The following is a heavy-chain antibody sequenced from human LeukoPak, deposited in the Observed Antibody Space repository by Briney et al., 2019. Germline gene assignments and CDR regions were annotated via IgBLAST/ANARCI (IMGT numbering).Heavy chain of an antibody. V-gene: IGHV3-23*01. J-gene: IGHJ6*03. Sequence: GGSLRLSCAASGFTFSSYAMSWVRQAPGKGLEWVSAISGSGGSTYYADSVKGRFTISRDNSKNTLYLQMNSLRAEDTAVYYCAKGRGRTPAGYMDVWGKGTTVTVSS. CDR1: GFTFSSYA. D-gene: IGHD6-19*01. CDR3: AKGRGRTPAGYMDV. CDR2: ISGSGGST.